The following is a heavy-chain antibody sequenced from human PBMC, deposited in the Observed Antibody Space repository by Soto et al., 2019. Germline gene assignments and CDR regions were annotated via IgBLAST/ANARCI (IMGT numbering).Heavy chain of an antibody. D-gene: IGHD1-1*01. Sequence: GVSLRLSCAASGFTLSDHYMSWIRHAPGKGLEWIGYSSNSGSFTRYADSVKGRFSISRDNAKSSLYLQISSLRGDDTATYYCVKSGDNYNLLDYWGQGTPVTVSS. V-gene: IGHV3-11*06. CDR2: SSNSGSFT. CDR3: VKSGDNYNLLDY. J-gene: IGHJ4*02. CDR1: GFTLSDHY.